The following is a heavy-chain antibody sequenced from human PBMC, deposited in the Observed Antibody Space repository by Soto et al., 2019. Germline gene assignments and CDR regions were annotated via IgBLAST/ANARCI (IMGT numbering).Heavy chain of an antibody. V-gene: IGHV4-61*02. CDR1: GGSISSGGYY. CDR3: ASSSGWDYYFDY. D-gene: IGHD6-19*01. CDR2: IYTSGST. Sequence: SETLSLTCTVSGGSISSGGYYWSWIRQPAGKGLEWIGRIYTSGSTNYNPSLKSRVTMSVDTSKNQFSLKLSSVTAADTAVYYCASSSGWDYYFDYWGQGTLVTAS. J-gene: IGHJ4*02.